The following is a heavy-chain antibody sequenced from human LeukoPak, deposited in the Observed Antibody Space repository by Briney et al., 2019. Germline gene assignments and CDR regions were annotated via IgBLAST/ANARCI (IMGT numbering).Heavy chain of an antibody. J-gene: IGHJ5*02. D-gene: IGHD3-16*01. CDR2: FDPEGGET. Sequence: ASVKVSCKVYRHTLTELSMHWVRQAPGKGLEWMGGFDPEGGETIYAQKFQGRVTMTEDTSTDTAYMELSSLRSEDTAVYYCAAEEGGNWFDPWGQGTLVTVSS. CDR1: RHTLTELS. CDR3: AAEEGGNWFDP. V-gene: IGHV1-24*01.